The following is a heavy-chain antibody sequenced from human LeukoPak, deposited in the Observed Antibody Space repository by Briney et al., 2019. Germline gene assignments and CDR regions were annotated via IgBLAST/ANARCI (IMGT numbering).Heavy chain of an antibody. Sequence: GASVKVSCKASGYTFTGYFMNWVRQAPGQGPEWMGRINPKTGGTNYAQKFQGRVTMTRDTSITTGYMELSRLRSDDTAVYYCASGLILTGYYSLFDSWGQGTLVTVSS. D-gene: IGHD3-9*01. V-gene: IGHV1-2*06. CDR1: GYTFTGYF. J-gene: IGHJ4*02. CDR2: INPKTGGT. CDR3: ASGLILTGYYSLFDS.